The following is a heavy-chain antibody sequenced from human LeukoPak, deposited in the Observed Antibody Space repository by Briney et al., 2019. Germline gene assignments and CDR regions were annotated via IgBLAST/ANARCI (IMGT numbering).Heavy chain of an antibody. CDR1: GFSVGTNY. CDR3: AKGDSGSYAFLDY. J-gene: IGHJ4*02. V-gene: IGHV3-66*01. Sequence: GGSLRLSCAASGFSVGTNYMSWVRQAPGKGLEGVSVIYSGDHTYYADSVKGRFTISRDSSKNALCLQMNSLRVEDTAIYYCAKGDSGSYAFLDYWGQGALVTVSS. CDR2: IYSGDHT. D-gene: IGHD2-2*01.